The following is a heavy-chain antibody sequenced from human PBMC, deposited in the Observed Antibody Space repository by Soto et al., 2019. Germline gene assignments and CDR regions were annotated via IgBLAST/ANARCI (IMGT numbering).Heavy chain of an antibody. CDR2: ISGSGGAT. Sequence: HPGGSLRLSCAASGFSFSSYAMSWVRQAPGKGLEWVSTISGSGGATYYADSVKGRFTISRDNSKNTVYVQMNSLRAEDTAVYYCAKEAEDIVISWFDPWGQGTLVTVSS. CDR3: AKEAEDIVISWFDP. D-gene: IGHD2-15*01. J-gene: IGHJ5*02. CDR1: GFSFSSYA. V-gene: IGHV3-23*01.